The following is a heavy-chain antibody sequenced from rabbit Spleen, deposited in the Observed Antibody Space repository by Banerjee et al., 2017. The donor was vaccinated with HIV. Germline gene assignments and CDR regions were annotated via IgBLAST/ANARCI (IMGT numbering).Heavy chain of an antibody. Sequence: QEQLKESGGDLVKPGASLTLTCTASGFSFSSNYCVCWVRQAPGKGLEWIACIYAGSSVSTYYANWAKGRFTVSKASSTTVTLQMTSLTAADTATYFCARGYTYSYVGIAYVTDYFNLWGQGTLVTVS. D-gene: IGHD6-1*01. CDR3: ARGYTYSYVGIAYVTDYFNL. CDR1: GFSFSSNYC. V-gene: IGHV1S45*01. J-gene: IGHJ4*01. CDR2: IYAGSSVST.